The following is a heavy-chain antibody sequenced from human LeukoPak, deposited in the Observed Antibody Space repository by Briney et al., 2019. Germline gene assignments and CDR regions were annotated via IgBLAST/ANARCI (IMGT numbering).Heavy chain of an antibody. J-gene: IGHJ4*02. Sequence: GGSLRLSCAASGFTFSDYYINWIRQAPGKGLEWVSHISSSGRLMQYADSVKGRFTITRDNAQNFMSLQMNSLKPEDTAVYYCARDTNNGLDVWGQGTLVTVSS. CDR2: ISSSGRLM. D-gene: IGHD3/OR15-3a*01. CDR3: ARDTNNGLDV. V-gene: IGHV3-11*01. CDR1: GFTFSDYY.